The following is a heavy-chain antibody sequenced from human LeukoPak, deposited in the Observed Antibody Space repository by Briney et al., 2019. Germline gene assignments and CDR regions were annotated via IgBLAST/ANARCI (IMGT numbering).Heavy chain of an antibody. D-gene: IGHD5-12*01. V-gene: IGHV3-9*01. CDR2: ISWNSDSL. CDR3: VEDIRPGSGYPDY. Sequence: PGGSLRLSCAASGFTFDDYAMHWVRQTPGKGLEWVSGISWNSDSLGYADSVKGRFTISRDNAKKSLYLQMNSLRVEDTAFYYCVEDIRPGSGYPDYWGQGTLVTVSS. J-gene: IGHJ4*02. CDR1: GFTFDDYA.